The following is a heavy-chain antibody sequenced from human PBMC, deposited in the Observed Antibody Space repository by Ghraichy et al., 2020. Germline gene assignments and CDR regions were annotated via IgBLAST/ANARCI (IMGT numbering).Heavy chain of an antibody. D-gene: IGHD3-10*01. V-gene: IGHV4-39*01. CDR1: GGSINAASYY. J-gene: IGHJ4*02. CDR3: ASYSGYLDY. Sequence: SQTLPLTCVVSGGSINAASYYWGWIRQPPGKGLEWIGSIYYSGTPYYNPSLKSRVTISVNTSKSQFSLKLSSVTAADTAVYYCASYSGYLDYWGQGTLVTVSS. CDR2: IYYSGTP.